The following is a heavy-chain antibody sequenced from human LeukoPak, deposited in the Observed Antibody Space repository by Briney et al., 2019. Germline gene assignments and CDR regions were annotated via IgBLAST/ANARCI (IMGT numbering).Heavy chain of an antibody. CDR3: ARASRDGYNQNFDY. D-gene: IGHD5-24*01. CDR1: GYNFFSNYW. CDR2: LYPGDSDS. V-gene: IGHV5-51*01. J-gene: IGHJ4*02. Sequence: GESLKISCKAYGYNFFSNYWIAWVRQLTEKGLEWMGILYPGDSDSRYSPSFQGQVTISADKSISTAYLQWSSLKASDTAMYYCARASRDGYNQNFDYWGQGTLVTVSS.